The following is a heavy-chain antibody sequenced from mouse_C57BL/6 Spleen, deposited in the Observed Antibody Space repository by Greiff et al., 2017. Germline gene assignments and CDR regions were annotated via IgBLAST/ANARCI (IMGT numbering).Heavy chain of an antibody. J-gene: IGHJ1*03. D-gene: IGHD1-1*01. V-gene: IGHV1-69*01. CDR1: GYTFTSYW. Sequence: QVQLQQPGAELVMPGASVKLSCKASGYTFTSYWMHWVKQRPGQGLEWIGEIDPSDSYTNYNQKFKGKSTLTVDKSSSTAYMQLRSLTSEDSAVYYCARRDTTSLGRYFDVWGTGTTVTVSS. CDR3: ARRDTTSLGRYFDV. CDR2: IDPSDSYT.